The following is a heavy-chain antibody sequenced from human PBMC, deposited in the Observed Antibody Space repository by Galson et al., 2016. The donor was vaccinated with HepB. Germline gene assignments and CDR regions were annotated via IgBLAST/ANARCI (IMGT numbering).Heavy chain of an antibody. D-gene: IGHD3-16*01. Sequence: SLRLSCAASGFTFSSYAMNWVRQAPGKGLEWVSSISGSGGGTYYADSVKGRFTISRDNSKNTLYLQMNGLRVEDTAVYYCAKDRGHEAPDYKDVWGNGTTVIVSS. CDR2: ISGSGGGT. CDR1: GFTFSSYA. J-gene: IGHJ6*03. CDR3: AKDRGHEAPDYKDV. V-gene: IGHV3-23*01.